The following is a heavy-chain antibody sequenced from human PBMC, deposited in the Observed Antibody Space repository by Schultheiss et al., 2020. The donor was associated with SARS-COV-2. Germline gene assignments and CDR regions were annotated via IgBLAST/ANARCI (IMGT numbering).Heavy chain of an antibody. J-gene: IGHJ4*02. D-gene: IGHD3-10*01. V-gene: IGHV3-74*01. Sequence: GGSLRLSCAASGFTFSNFWMHWVRQAAGKGLVWVSRINENGDTTDYADSVKGRFTISRDNAKNSIYLQMNSLGAEDTAVYYCVRDKFAIGYYDYWGQGTLVTVSS. CDR3: VRDKFAIGYYDY. CDR1: GFTFSNFW. CDR2: INENGDTT.